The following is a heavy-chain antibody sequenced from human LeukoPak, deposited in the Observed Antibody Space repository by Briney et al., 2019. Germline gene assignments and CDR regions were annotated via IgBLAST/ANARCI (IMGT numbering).Heavy chain of an antibody. CDR1: GFTFSRYA. D-gene: IGHD3-10*01. J-gene: IGHJ6*02. CDR2: ISGSGGST. V-gene: IGHV3-23*01. CDR3: AKSGETPQDV. Sequence: GASLRLSCAASGFTFSRYAMRWVRQAPGERLEWVSDISGSGGSTYYADSVKGRFTISRDNSKNTLYLQMNSLRAEDTAVYYCAKSGETPQDVWGQGTTVTVSS.